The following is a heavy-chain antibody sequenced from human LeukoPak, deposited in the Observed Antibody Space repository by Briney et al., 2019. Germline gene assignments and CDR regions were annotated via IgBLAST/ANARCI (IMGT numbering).Heavy chain of an antibody. CDR1: GGSISSGNYY. V-gene: IGHV4-61*02. D-gene: IGHD3-3*01. CDR3: ATGRRFLEWLSTQGSRTNWFDP. J-gene: IGHJ5*02. Sequence: SQTLSLTCTVSGGSISSGNYYWSWIRQPAGKGLEWIGRIYTSGSTSYNPTLKSRVTISADTSKNQLSLKLTSVTAADTAVYYYATGRRFLEWLSTQGSRTNWFDPWGQGTLVAVSS. CDR2: IYTSGST.